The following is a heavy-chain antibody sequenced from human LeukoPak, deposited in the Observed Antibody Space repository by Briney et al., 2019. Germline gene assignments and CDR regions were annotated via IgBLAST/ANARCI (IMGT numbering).Heavy chain of an antibody. D-gene: IGHD5/OR15-5a*01. CDR2: ISSGSEII. V-gene: IGHV3-48*01. CDR3: ARDLYRVYKGDYFDY. CDR1: GFTFSTYN. Sequence: GGSLRLSCAASGFTFSTYNMNWVRQAPGKGLEWVSFISSGSEIIYYADSVKGRFTVSRDNAKNSLYLQMNSLRVEDTAVYYCARDLYRVYKGDYFDYWGQGTLVTVSS. J-gene: IGHJ4*02.